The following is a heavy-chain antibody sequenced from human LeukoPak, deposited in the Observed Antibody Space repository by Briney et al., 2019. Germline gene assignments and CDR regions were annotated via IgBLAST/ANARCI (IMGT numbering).Heavy chain of an antibody. CDR3: ARHSSSWYSLGAFDI. CDR1: GGSISSSSYY. Sequence: SETLSLTWTVSGGSISSSSYYWGWIRQPPGKGLEWIGSIYYSGSTYYNPSLKSRVTISVDTSKNQFSLKLSSVTAADTAVYYCARHSSSWYSLGAFDIWGQGTMVTVSS. D-gene: IGHD6-13*01. J-gene: IGHJ3*02. V-gene: IGHV4-39*01. CDR2: IYYSGST.